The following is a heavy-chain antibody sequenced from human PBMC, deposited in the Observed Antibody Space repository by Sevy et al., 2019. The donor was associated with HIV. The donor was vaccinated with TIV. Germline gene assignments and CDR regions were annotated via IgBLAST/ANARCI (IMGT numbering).Heavy chain of an antibody. CDR1: GGTFSRDG. CDR3: ARGGGSGWYYFDS. J-gene: IGHJ4*02. V-gene: IGHV1-69*13. D-gene: IGHD6-19*01. Sequence: ASVKVSSKASGGTFSRDGISWVRQAPGQGLEWMGGIISFFDMTNYAQKFQGRVTITADESTSTVYMELSSLRFEDTAVYYCARGGGSGWYYFDSWGQGTLVTVSS. CDR2: IISFFDMT.